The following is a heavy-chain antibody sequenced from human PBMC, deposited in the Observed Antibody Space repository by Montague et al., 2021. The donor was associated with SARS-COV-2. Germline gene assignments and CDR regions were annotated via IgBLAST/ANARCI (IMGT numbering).Heavy chain of an antibody. D-gene: IGHD3-10*01. CDR1: GTSFSGYY. J-gene: IGHJ6*03. V-gene: IGHV4-34*01. Sequence: SETLSLTCAVSGTSFSGYYWNWIRQPPGKGLDWIGEINHGGSTKYSPSLKSRLTISADTSKNQFSLKLTSVAAADTAVYYCARLRDGVVPSPILGVGPYYSYYYVDVWGRGTTVTVSS. CDR3: ARLRDGVVPSPILGVGPYYSYYYVDV. CDR2: INHGGST.